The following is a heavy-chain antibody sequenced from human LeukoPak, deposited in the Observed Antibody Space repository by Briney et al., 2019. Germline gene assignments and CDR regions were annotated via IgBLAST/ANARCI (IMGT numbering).Heavy chain of an antibody. CDR1: GDSISGYY. Sequence: PSETLSLTSTVSGDSISGYYWGWIRQPPGKGLEWIGNIYHSGSTNYSPSLKSRVTISVDTSKNQFSLKLSSVTAADTAVYYCARSYSGIPYYLDYWGQGTLVTVSS. J-gene: IGHJ4*02. CDR3: ARSYSGIPYYLDY. CDR2: IYHSGST. D-gene: IGHD1-26*01. V-gene: IGHV4-59*01.